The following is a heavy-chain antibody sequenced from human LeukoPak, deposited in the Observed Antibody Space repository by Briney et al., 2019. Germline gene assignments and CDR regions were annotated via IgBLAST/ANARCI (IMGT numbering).Heavy chain of an antibody. V-gene: IGHV4-59*08. J-gene: IGHJ3*02. D-gene: IGHD3-10*01. CDR1: GGSVSSYY. CDR2: IYYSGST. CDR3: ARLNPVSSLAFDI. Sequence: SETLSPTCTVSGGSVSSYYWSWIRQPPGKGLEWIGYIYYSGSTNYNPSLKSRVTISVDTSKNQFSLKLSSVTAADTAVYYCARLNPVSSLAFDIWGQGTMVTVSS.